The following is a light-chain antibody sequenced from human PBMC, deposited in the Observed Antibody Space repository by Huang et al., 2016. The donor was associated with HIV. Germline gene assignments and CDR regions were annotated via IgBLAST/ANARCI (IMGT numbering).Light chain of an antibody. CDR2: WAS. J-gene: IGKJ3*01. Sequence: DIVMTQSPDSLAVSLGERATINCKSSQSVLYSSNNKNCLAWYQQKPGQAPKLLIYWASTRESGVPVRFSGSGSGTDFTLTISSLQAEDVAVYYCQQYYTTPFTFGPGTKVDIK. CDR3: QQYYTTPFT. V-gene: IGKV4-1*01. CDR1: QSVLYSSNNKNC.